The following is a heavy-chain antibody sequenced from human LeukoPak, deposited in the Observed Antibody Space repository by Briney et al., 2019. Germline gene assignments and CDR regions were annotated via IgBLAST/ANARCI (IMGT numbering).Heavy chain of an antibody. CDR2: IIPIFGTA. J-gene: IGHJ4*02. CDR1: GGTFSSYA. V-gene: IGHV1-69*13. D-gene: IGHD3-16*02. Sequence: ASVKVSCKASGGTFSSYAISWVRQAPGQGLEWIGGIIPIFGTANYAQKFQGRGTITADESTSTAYMALSSLRSEVTAVYYCARVGFRGSYRYTGIMYFDYCGQGTLVTVSS. CDR3: ARVGFRGSYRYTGIMYFDY.